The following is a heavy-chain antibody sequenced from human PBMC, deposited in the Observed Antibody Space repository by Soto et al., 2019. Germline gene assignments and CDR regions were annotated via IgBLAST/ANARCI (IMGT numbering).Heavy chain of an antibody. CDR1: GGSISNGAFS. Sequence: PSETLSLTCTVSGGSISNGAFSCIWSRQPPWRGLEWIGYIYHSGSTYYIPSLRSRVAISMDRAKNQFSLHLSSVTAEDTAVYFCARVRYSDNWHGLIDFWGLGTLVTVSS. J-gene: IGHJ4*02. D-gene: IGHD4-4*01. CDR3: ARVRYSDNWHGLIDF. V-gene: IGHV4-30-2*01. CDR2: IYHSGST.